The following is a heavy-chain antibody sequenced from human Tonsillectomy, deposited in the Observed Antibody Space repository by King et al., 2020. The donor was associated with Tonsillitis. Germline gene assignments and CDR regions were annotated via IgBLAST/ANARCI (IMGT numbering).Heavy chain of an antibody. D-gene: IGHD1-26*01. CDR1: GFTFDDYI. CDR2: ISWDGGST. J-gene: IGHJ4*02. Sequence: VQLVESGGVVVQPGGSLRLSCAASGFTFDDYIMHWGRQAPGKGLEWVSLISWDGGSTYYADSVKGRFTISRDNSKNSLYLQMNSLRTEDTALYSCAKGPGGATKGDYFDYWGQGTLVTVSS. CDR3: AKGPGGATKGDYFDY. V-gene: IGHV3-43*01.